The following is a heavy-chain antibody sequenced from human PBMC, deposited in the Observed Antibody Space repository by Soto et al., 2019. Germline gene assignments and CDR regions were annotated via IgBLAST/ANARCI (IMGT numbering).Heavy chain of an antibody. Sequence: VPISGEGCGYNFNTSWLGWVRQMPGKGLEWMGSIYPGDSDHRYGPSFQGQVTISADKSLNTVYLQWSSLKASDTAMYYCARYYYYALEYWAQGTLVTVSS. CDR1: GYNFNTSW. CDR3: ARYYYYALEY. CDR2: IYPGDSDH. V-gene: IGHV5-51*01. D-gene: IGHD3-10*01. J-gene: IGHJ4*02.